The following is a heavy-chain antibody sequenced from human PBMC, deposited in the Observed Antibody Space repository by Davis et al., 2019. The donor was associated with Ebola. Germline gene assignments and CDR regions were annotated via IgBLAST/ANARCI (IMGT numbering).Heavy chain of an antibody. J-gene: IGHJ5*02. Sequence: SETLSLTCTVSGGSISSYYWSWIRQPPGKGLEWIGYIYYSGSTNYNPSLKSRVTISVDTSKNQFSLKLSSVTAADTAVYYCARDTGYGGNWFDPWGQGTLVTVSS. V-gene: IGHV4-59*01. CDR2: IYYSGST. CDR3: ARDTGYGGNWFDP. D-gene: IGHD4-23*01. CDR1: GGSISSYY.